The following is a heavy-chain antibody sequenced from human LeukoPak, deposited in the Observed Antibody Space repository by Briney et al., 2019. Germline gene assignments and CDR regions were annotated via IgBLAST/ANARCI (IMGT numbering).Heavy chain of an antibody. CDR2: ISSSGSTI. CDR1: GFTFGSYE. Sequence: GGSLRLSCAASGFTFGSYEMNWVRQAPGKGLEWVSYISSSGSTIHYADSVKGRFTISRDNAKNSLYLQMNSLRAEDTAVYYCARVERGITMVRGNVYWGQGTLVTVSS. CDR3: ARVERGITMVRGNVY. D-gene: IGHD3-10*01. J-gene: IGHJ4*02. V-gene: IGHV3-48*03.